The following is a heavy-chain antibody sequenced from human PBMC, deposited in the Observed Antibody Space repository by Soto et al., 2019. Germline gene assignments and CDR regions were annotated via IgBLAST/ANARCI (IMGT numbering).Heavy chain of an antibody. V-gene: IGHV1-69*01. J-gene: IGHJ5*02. CDR2: TIPAFGTS. Sequence: ASDKVSCLASGGTFGTSSNSLLRQAPGKGLEWMGGTIPAFGTSNYAPSFQGRVTFTADASTSTAFMDLTNLRSEDTSFYYCAKGFNNNLEGFDLWGQGTLVTVSS. CDR1: GGTFGTSS. CDR3: AKGFNNNLEGFDL. D-gene: IGHD1-1*01.